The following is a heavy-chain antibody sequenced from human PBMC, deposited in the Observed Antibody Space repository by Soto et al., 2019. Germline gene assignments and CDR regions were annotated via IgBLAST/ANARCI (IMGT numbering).Heavy chain of an antibody. CDR2: IYYSGST. D-gene: IGHD3-3*01. CDR3: ARQPARITIFGVVIPGEYYYYYYMDV. J-gene: IGHJ6*03. CDR1: GGSISSSSYH. Sequence: SETLSLTCTVSGGSISSSSYHWGWIRQPPGKGLEWIGSIYYSGSTYYNPSLKSRVTISVDTSKNQFSLKLSSVTAADTAVYYCARQPARITIFGVVIPGEYYYYYYMDVWGKGITVTVSS. V-gene: IGHV4-39*01.